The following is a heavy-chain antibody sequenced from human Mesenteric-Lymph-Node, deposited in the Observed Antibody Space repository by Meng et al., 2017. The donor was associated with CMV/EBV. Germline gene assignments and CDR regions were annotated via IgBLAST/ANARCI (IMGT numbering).Heavy chain of an antibody. D-gene: IGHD3-16*01. CDR2: IIPVLGTT. Sequence: SVKVSCKASGYTFTSYGISWVRQAPGQGLEWVGGIIPVLGTTKYTQKFQGRVTISSDESTSTAYMELRSLRSEDTAIYYCAKELGGGTEYYGMDVWGQGTSVTVSS. CDR1: GYTFTSYG. V-gene: IGHV1-69*13. J-gene: IGHJ6*02. CDR3: AKELGGGTEYYGMDV.